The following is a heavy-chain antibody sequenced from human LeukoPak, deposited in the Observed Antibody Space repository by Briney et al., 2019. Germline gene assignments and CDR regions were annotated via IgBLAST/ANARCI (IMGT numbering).Heavy chain of an antibody. V-gene: IGHV1-18*01. Sequence: ASVKVSCKASGYPFSSYGMSWVRQAPGQGLEWMGWTSIFNGNTKYSQALQDRVTVTTDTSTNTAYMELSSLRSEDTAVYYCARDRSSFRGRTYDSSGYYDYWGQGTLVTVSS. CDR2: TSIFNGNT. CDR1: GYPFSSYG. J-gene: IGHJ4*02. CDR3: ARDRSSFRGRTYDSSGYYDY. D-gene: IGHD3-22*01.